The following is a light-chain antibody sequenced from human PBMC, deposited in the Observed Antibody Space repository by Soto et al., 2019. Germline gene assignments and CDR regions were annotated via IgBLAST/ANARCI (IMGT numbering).Light chain of an antibody. Sequence: DVVMPQSPLSLSVTLGQPASFSCSSSQSLAYSDGNTYLTWFHQRPSQSPRRVIYKISHRYSGVPDRFSGSTSGTGFTLKISRVDAEDVGDYYCMQGNHWPWTFGQGTKVEIK. CDR3: MQGNHWPWT. J-gene: IGKJ1*01. CDR1: QSLAYSDGNTY. CDR2: KIS. V-gene: IGKV2-30*01.